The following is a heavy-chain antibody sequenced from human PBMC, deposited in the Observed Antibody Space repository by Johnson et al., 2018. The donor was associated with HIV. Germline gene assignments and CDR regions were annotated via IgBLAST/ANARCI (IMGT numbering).Heavy chain of an antibody. J-gene: IGHJ3*02. D-gene: IGHD3-22*01. CDR2: ISWDGGST. V-gene: IGHV3-43*01. Sequence: VQLVESGGGLVQPGGSLRLSCAASGFTFDDYTMHWVRQAPGKGLEWVSLISWDGGSTYYADSVKGRFTISRDNSKNTLYLQMNSLRAEDTAVYYCARAREVYYLDAFDIWGQGTMVTVSS. CDR3: ARAREVYYLDAFDI. CDR1: GFTFDDYT.